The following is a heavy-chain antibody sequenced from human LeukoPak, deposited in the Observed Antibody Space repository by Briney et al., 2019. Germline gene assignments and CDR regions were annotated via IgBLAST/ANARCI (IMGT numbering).Heavy chain of an antibody. CDR1: GGSISSYY. CDR2: IYYSGST. V-gene: IGHV4-59*01. D-gene: IGHD6-13*01. J-gene: IGHJ3*02. Sequence: PSETLSLTCTVSGGSISSYYWSWIRQPPGKGLEWIGYIYYSGSTNYNPSLKSRVTISVDTSKNQFSLKLSSVTAADTAVYYCARGTSSSWGLGTRTHDAFDIWGQGTMVTVSS. CDR3: ARGTSSSWGLGTRTHDAFDI.